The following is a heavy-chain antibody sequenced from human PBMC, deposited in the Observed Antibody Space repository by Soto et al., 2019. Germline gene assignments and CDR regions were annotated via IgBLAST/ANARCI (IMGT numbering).Heavy chain of an antibody. D-gene: IGHD6-6*01. J-gene: IGHJ4*02. Sequence: GGSLRLSCAAPGFTFSDYYMSWIRQAPGKGLEWVSYISSSGSTIYYADSVKGRFTISRDNAKNSLYLQMNSLRAEDTAVYYRARNFPLPLSSIAARRVDYGGRGTLVPVSS. V-gene: IGHV3-11*01. CDR2: ISSSGSTI. CDR3: ARNFPLPLSSIAARRVDY. CDR1: GFTFSDYY.